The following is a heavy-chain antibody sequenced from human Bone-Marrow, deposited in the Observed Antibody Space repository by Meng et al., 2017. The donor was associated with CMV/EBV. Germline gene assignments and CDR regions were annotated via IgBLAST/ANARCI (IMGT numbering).Heavy chain of an antibody. J-gene: IGHJ4*02. CDR3: APGFRSWSGSYSS. D-gene: IGHD1-26*01. CDR2: ITHSGST. CDR1: GAPFSGY. V-gene: IGHV4-34*01. Sequence: GAGLLKPSETLSLTGGVYGAPFSGYWSWVRQPPGKGLEWIGEITHSGSTNYNVSLKSRVTISIDTSKNQFSLKLSSVTATDTAVYYCAPGFRSWSGSYSSWGQGTLVTVSS.